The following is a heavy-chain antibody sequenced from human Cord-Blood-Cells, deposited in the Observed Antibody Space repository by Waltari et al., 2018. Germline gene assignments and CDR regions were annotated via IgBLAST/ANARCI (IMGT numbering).Heavy chain of an antibody. D-gene: IGHD6-6*01. CDR1: GYTFTSYD. V-gene: IGHV1-8*03. Sequence: QVQLVQSGAEVKKPGASVKVSCKASGYTFTSYDINWARQATGQVVEWMGWMNLNSGNTGYAQKFQGRVTITRNTAISTAYMGLSSLRSEDTAVYYCARGRSGSSNWFDPWGQGTLVTVSS. CDR2: MNLNSGNT. CDR3: ARGRSGSSNWFDP. J-gene: IGHJ5*02.